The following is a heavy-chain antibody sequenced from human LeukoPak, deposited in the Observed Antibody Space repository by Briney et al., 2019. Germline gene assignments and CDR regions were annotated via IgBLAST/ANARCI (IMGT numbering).Heavy chain of an antibody. CDR1: GYTFTSYG. Sequence: GASVKVSCKASGYTFTSYGISWVRQAPGQGLEWMGGIIPIFGTANYAQKFQGRVTITADESTSTAYMELSSLRSEDTAVYYCARDGGALYYYYGMDVWGQGTTVTVSS. V-gene: IGHV1-69*13. J-gene: IGHJ6*02. D-gene: IGHD3-16*01. CDR3: ARDGGALYYYYGMDV. CDR2: IIPIFGTA.